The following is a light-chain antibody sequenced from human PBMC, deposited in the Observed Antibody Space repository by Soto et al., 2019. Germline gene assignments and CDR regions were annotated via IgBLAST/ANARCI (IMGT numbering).Light chain of an antibody. J-gene: IGKJ5*01. CDR1: QSLSNW. CDR3: QQSYSTPVT. Sequence: DIQMTQSPSTLSASVGDRVTITCRASQSLSNWLAWYQQKPGKAPKLLIYDASSLESGVPSRFSGSGSGTEFTLTISSLQPEDFATYYCQQSYSTPVTFGQGTRLEIK. V-gene: IGKV1-5*01. CDR2: DAS.